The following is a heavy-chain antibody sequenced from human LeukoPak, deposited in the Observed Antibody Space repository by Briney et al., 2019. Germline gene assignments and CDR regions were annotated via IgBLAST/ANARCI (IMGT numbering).Heavy chain of an antibody. J-gene: IGHJ3*02. Sequence: GGSLRLSCAASGFTFTNYNMNWVRQAPGKGLEWVSSIHSGSGSIYYADSLKGRFTISRDNAKNSLYLQMNSLRAEDTAVYYCARDLAWDAFDIWGQGTMVTVSS. CDR1: GFTFTNYN. CDR3: ARDLAWDAFDI. CDR2: IHSGSGSI. V-gene: IGHV3-21*01.